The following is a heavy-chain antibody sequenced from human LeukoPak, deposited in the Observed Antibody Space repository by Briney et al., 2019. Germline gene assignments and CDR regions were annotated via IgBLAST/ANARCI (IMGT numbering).Heavy chain of an antibody. CDR1: GYTFTSYG. CDR2: ISPYNGNT. V-gene: IGHV1-18*01. D-gene: IGHD6-19*01. CDR3: ARSIAVAGTSRYYYMDV. J-gene: IGHJ6*03. Sequence: ASVKVSCKASGYTFTSYGISWVRQAPGQGLEWMGWISPYNGNTDHAQKFQGRVTMTTDTFTSTAYMDLRSLRSDDTAVYYCARSIAVAGTSRYYYMDVWGKGTTVTVSS.